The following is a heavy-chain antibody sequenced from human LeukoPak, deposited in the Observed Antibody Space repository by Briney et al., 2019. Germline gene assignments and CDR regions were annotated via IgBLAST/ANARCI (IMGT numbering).Heavy chain of an antibody. CDR3: AKPPLYDFWSGYYFDY. CDR1: GFTFNNYW. CDR2: INSDGSDT. V-gene: IGHV3-74*01. J-gene: IGHJ4*02. D-gene: IGHD3-3*01. Sequence: GGSLRLSCAASGFTFNNYWMYWVRQAPGKGLVWVSRINSDGSDTTYADSVQGRFTISRDNAKNTLYLQMNSLRAEDTAVYYCAKPPLYDFWSGYYFDYWGQGTLVTVSS.